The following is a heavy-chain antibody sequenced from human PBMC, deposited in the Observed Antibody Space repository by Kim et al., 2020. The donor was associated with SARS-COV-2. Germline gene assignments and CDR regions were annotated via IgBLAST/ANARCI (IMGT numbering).Heavy chain of an antibody. CDR2: INHSGST. CDR1: GGSFSGYY. CDR3: ARVKALRFRKYYFDY. J-gene: IGHJ4*02. V-gene: IGHV4-34*01. Sequence: SETLSLTCAVYGGSFSGYYWSWIRQPPGKGLEWIGEINHSGSTNYNPSLKSRVTISVDTSKNQFSLKQSSVTAADTAAYYCARVKALRFRKYYFDYWGQG. D-gene: IGHD5-12*01.